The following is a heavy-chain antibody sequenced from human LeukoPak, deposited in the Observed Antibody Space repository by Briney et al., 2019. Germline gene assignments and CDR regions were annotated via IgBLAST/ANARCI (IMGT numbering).Heavy chain of an antibody. CDR2: IQNDGSNK. J-gene: IGHJ4*02. CDR1: GFTFSTYG. D-gene: IGHD6-6*01. V-gene: IGHV3-30*02. Sequence: PGGSLRLSCAASGFTFSTYGMHGVRQAPGKGLEWVAFIQNDGSNKYYADSVKGRFTISRDNSKNTLYLQMNSLRAEDTAVYYCAKVPYSSSSGYFDYWGQGTLVTVSS. CDR3: AKVPYSSSSGYFDY.